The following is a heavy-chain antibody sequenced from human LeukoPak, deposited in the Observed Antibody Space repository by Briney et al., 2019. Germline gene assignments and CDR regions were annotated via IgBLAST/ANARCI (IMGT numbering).Heavy chain of an antibody. CDR1: GFTFSSYS. Sequence: PGRSLRLSCAASGFTFSSYSMHWVRQAPGKGLEWVAVISYDGNKKYYADSVKGRVTISRDNSKNTVSLRMNSLRVEDTGMYYCVKDLKGYEEVWGQGTLVTVSS. D-gene: IGHD5-12*01. V-gene: IGHV3-30-3*01. J-gene: IGHJ4*02. CDR3: VKDLKGYEEV. CDR2: ISYDGNKK.